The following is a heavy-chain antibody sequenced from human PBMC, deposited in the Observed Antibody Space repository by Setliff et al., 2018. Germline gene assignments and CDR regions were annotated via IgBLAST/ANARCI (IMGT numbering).Heavy chain of an antibody. J-gene: IGHJ6*02. V-gene: IGHV4-39*07. CDR3: ARDRQYCSSTSCYTSYFYYYAMDI. CDR2: IYYSGST. Sequence: SETLSLTCTVSGGSISSSSYYWGWIRQPPGKGLEWIGSIYYSGSTNYNPSLKSRVTISLDTSRNQVSLKLSSVTAADTAVYYCARDRQYCSSTSCYTSYFYYYAMDIWGQGTTVTVSS. D-gene: IGHD2-2*02. CDR1: GGSISSSSYY.